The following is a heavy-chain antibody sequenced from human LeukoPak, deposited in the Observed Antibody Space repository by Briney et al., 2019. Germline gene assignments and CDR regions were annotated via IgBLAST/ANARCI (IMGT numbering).Heavy chain of an antibody. CDR1: GGSISSSSYY. J-gene: IGHJ5*02. Sequence: SETLSLTCTVSGGSISSSSYYWGWIRQPPGKGLEWIGSIYYSGSTYYNPSLKSRVTISVDTSKNQFSLKLSSVTAADTAVYYCARGGITVVRGVIKYNWFDPWGQGTLVTVSS. CDR3: ARGGITVVRGVIKYNWFDP. CDR2: IYYSGST. D-gene: IGHD3-10*01. V-gene: IGHV4-39*07.